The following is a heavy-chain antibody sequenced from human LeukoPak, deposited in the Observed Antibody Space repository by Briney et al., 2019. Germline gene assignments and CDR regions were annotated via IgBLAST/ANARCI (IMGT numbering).Heavy chain of an antibody. V-gene: IGHV4-34*01. Sequence: SETLSLTCAVYGGSFSGYYWSWIRQPPGKGLEWIGEINHSGSTNYNPSLKSRVTISVDTSKNQFSLKLSSVTAADTAVYYCASYCSNTSCYDMDVWGKGTTVTVS. CDR2: INHSGST. CDR3: ASYCSNTSCYDMDV. CDR1: GGSFSGYY. J-gene: IGHJ6*03. D-gene: IGHD2-2*01.